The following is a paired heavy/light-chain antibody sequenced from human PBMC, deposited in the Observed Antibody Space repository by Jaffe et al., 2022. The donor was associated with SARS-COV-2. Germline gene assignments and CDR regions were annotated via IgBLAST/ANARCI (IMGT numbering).Heavy chain of an antibody. CDR1: GGSISSSSYY. CDR2: IYYSGST. D-gene: IGHD6-13*01. CDR3: ARLKWEQQLVAENNWYFDL. V-gene: IGHV4-39*01. Sequence: QLQLQESGPGLVKPSETLSLTCTVSGGSISSSSYYWGWIRQPPGKGLEWIGSIYYSGSTYYNPSLKSRVTISVDTSKNQFSLKLSSVTAADTAVYYCARLKWEQQLVAENNWYFDLWGRGTLVTVSS. J-gene: IGHJ2*01.
Light chain of an antibody. J-gene: IGLJ1*01. CDR1: SSNIGSNT. V-gene: IGLV1-44*01. Sequence: QSVLTQPPSASGTPGQRVTISCSGSSSNIGSNTVNWYQQLPGTAPKLLIYSNNQRPSGVPDRFSGSKSGTSASLAISGLQSEDEADYYCAAWDDSLNGGVFGTGTKVTVL. CDR3: AAWDDSLNGGV. CDR2: SNN.